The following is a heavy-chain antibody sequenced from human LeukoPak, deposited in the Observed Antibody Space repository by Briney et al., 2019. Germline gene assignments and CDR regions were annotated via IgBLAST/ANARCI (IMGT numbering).Heavy chain of an antibody. Sequence: GGSLRLSCAASGFTFSNAWMNWVRQAPGKGLEWVGRIKSKTDGGTTDYAAPVKGRFTISRDDSKNTLYLQMNSLRAEDTAVYYCAREGDVLLWFGEPEGGGGPIDYWGQGTLVTVSS. CDR3: AREGDVLLWFGEPEGGGGPIDY. CDR1: GFTFSNAW. J-gene: IGHJ4*02. CDR2: IKSKTDGGTT. D-gene: IGHD3-10*01. V-gene: IGHV3-15*07.